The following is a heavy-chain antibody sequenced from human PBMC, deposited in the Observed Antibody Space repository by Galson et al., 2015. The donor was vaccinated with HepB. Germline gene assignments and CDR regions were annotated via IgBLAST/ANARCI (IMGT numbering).Heavy chain of an antibody. Sequence: QSGAEVKKPGESLRISCKGSGYSFTSYWISWVRQMPGKGLEWMGRIDPSDSYANYSPSFQGHVTISADKSISTAYLQWSSLKASDTAMYYCARLFIAVAATARNRSDDYWGQGTLVTVSS. D-gene: IGHD6-19*01. CDR2: IDPSDSYA. J-gene: IGHJ4*02. CDR1: GYSFTSYW. V-gene: IGHV5-10-1*01. CDR3: ARLFIAVAATARNRSDDY.